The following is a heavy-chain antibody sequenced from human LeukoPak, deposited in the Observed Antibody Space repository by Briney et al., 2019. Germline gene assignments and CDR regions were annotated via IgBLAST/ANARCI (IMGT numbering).Heavy chain of an antibody. D-gene: IGHD1-26*01. CDR3: ARNSGSYRRGFDP. Sequence: GGSLRLSCAASGFTFSSYWMHWVRQAPGKGLVWVSRINSDGSSTSYADSVKGRFTISRDNAKNTLYLQMNSLRAEDTAVYYCARNSGSYRRGFDPWGQGTLVTVSS. CDR2: INSDGSST. J-gene: IGHJ5*02. V-gene: IGHV3-74*01. CDR1: GFTFSSYW.